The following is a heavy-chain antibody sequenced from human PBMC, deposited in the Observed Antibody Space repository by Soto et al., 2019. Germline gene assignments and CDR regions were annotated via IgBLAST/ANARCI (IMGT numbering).Heavy chain of an antibody. CDR2: IYYSGST. Sequence: PSETLSLTCTVSGGSISSYYWSWIRQPPGKGLEWIGYIYYSGSTNYNPSLKSRVTISVDTSKNQFSLKLSSVTAADTAVYYCARSNIAPHSYGMDVCGQGTTVTVSS. V-gene: IGHV4-59*01. CDR1: GGSISSYY. CDR3: ARSNIAPHSYGMDV. J-gene: IGHJ6*02.